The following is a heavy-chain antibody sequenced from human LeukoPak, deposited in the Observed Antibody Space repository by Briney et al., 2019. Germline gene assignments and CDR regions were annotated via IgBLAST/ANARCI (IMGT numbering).Heavy chain of an antibody. CDR2: MSYDGSDK. CDR1: GFTFSSYA. Sequence: PGGSLRPSCAASGFTFSSYAMHWVRQAPGKGLEWVALMSYDGSDKYYADSVKGRFTISRDNSKNTLHLQMNSLTTEDAAVYYCARSPNWDWLLPFDYWGQGTLVAVSS. D-gene: IGHD3/OR15-3a*01. CDR3: ARSPNWDWLLPFDY. J-gene: IGHJ4*02. V-gene: IGHV3-30-3*01.